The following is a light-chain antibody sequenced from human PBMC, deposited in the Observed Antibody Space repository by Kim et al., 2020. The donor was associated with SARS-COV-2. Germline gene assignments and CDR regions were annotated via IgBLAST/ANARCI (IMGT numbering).Light chain of an antibody. CDR3: QQAGGFPWT. Sequence: IQMTQSPSSVSASVGDRVTITCRASQGVSSWLAWYQQKPGKAPERVIFAASSLQSGVPSRFSGSGSGTDFTLTISSLQPEDFATYDCQQAGGFPWTFGQGTKVDIK. CDR1: QGVSSW. J-gene: IGKJ1*01. V-gene: IGKV1-12*01. CDR2: AAS.